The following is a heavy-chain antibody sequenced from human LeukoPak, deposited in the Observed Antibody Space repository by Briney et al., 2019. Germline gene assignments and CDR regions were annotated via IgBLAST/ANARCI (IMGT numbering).Heavy chain of an antibody. CDR1: GGSISSYY. D-gene: IGHD1/OR15-1a*01. CDR2: IYYSGST. CDR3: ARRTLTGTFDY. V-gene: IGHV4-59*01. Sequence: SETLSLTCTVSGGSISSYYWSWIRQPPGKGLESIGYIYYSGSTNYNPSLKSRVTISIHTSKNQFSLKQSSVTAADTAVNYCARRTLTGTFDYWGQGTLVTVSS. J-gene: IGHJ4*02.